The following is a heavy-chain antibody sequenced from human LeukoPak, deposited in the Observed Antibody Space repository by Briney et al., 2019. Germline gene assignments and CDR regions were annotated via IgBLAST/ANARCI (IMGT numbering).Heavy chain of an antibody. Sequence: GASVKVSCKASGYAFTGYYIHWVRQAPGQGLEWMGRINPNSGGTNYAQKFQGRVTMTMDTSISTAYMELSRLTSDDTAVYYCAREPMVRDFNWFAPWGQGTLVTVSS. V-gene: IGHV1-2*06. CDR2: INPNSGGT. CDR1: GYAFTGYY. CDR3: AREPMVRDFNWFAP. J-gene: IGHJ5*02. D-gene: IGHD3-10*01.